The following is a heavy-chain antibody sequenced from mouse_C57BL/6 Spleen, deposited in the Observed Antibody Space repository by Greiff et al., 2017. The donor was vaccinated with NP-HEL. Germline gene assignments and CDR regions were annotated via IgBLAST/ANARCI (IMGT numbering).Heavy chain of an antibody. CDR2: IYPGNSDT. CDR3: TRYASIYYYGSSGFDY. J-gene: IGHJ2*01. Sequence: EVQLQQSGTVLARPGASVKMSCKTSGYTFTSYWMHWVKQRPGQGLEWIGAIYPGNSDTSYNQKFKGKAKLTAVTSASTAYMELSSLTNEDSAVYYCTRYASIYYYGSSGFDYWGQGTTLTVSS. CDR1: GYTFTSYW. D-gene: IGHD1-1*01. V-gene: IGHV1-5*01.